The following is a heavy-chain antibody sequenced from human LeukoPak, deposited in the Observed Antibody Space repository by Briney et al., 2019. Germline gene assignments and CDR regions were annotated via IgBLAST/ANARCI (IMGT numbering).Heavy chain of an antibody. J-gene: IGHJ4*02. Sequence: GGSLRLSCAASGFTFSCYSMNWVRQAPGKGLEWVSSISSSSSYIYYADSVKGRFTISRDNAKNSLYLQMNSLRAEDTAVYYCAREPGGISTLYYFDYWGQGTLVTVSS. CDR2: ISSSSSYI. V-gene: IGHV3-21*01. CDR1: GFTFSCYS. CDR3: AREPGGISTLYYFDY. D-gene: IGHD4-23*01.